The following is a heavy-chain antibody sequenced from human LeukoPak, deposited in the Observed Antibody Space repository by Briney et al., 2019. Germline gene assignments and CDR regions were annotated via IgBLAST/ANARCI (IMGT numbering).Heavy chain of an antibody. CDR2: ISESGDTT. D-gene: IGHD6-6*01. J-gene: IGHJ4*01. CDR1: GFTFSNYA. CDR3: ARYSSSSGGASYYLDY. V-gene: IGHV3-23*01. Sequence: PGGSLRLSCAASGFTFSNYAMNWVRQAPGKGLEWVSSISESGDTTHYADSVKGRFTISRDNAKNTLFLQINSLRAEDTAVYYCARYSSSSGGASYYLDYWGHGTLVTVSS.